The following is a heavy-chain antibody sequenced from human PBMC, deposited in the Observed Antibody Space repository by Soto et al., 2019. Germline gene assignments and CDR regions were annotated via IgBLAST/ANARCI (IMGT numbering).Heavy chain of an antibody. CDR2: ISGGGDTT. J-gene: IGHJ4*02. CDR1: GFTCNNYA. Sequence: EVQLLESGGGLVQPGGSLRLSCAASGFTCNNYAMPWVRQSPGKGLEWVSAISGGGDTTSYADSVKGRFTVSRDGSKNTLYLQRSSLRAEDTALYYCAKGRGGSGSLTPRVDFWGQGTLVTVSS. V-gene: IGHV3-23*01. D-gene: IGHD3-10*01. CDR3: AKGRGGSGSLTPRVDF.